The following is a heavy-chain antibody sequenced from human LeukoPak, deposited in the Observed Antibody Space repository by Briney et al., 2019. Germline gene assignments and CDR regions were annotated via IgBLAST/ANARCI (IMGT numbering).Heavy chain of an antibody. V-gene: IGHV4-34*01. J-gene: IGHJ5*02. CDR3: ASVGDNGWFDP. CDR2: INHSGST. CDR1: GGSFSGYY. Sequence: SETLSLTCAVYGGSFSGYYWSWIRQPPVKGLEWIGEINHSGSTNYNPSLKSLVTISVYPSKHQVSVKLSSVTAADTAVYYCASVGDNGWFDPWGQGTLVTVSS. D-gene: IGHD2-8*01.